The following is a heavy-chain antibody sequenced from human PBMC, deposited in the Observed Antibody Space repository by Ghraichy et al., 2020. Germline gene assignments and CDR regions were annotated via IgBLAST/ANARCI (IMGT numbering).Heavy chain of an antibody. V-gene: IGHV4-39*01. J-gene: IGHJ4*02. CDR3: ARHARPMTTVPSFDY. D-gene: IGHD4-17*01. Sequence: SCTVSGGSISSSSYYWGWIRQPPGKGLEWIGSIYYSGSTYYNPSLTSRVTISVDTSKNQFSLKLSSVTAADTAVYYCARHARPMTTVPSFDYWGQGTLVTVS. CDR2: IYYSGST. CDR1: GGSISSSSYY.